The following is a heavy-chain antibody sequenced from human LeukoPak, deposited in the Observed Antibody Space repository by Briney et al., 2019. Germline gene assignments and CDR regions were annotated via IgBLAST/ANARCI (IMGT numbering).Heavy chain of an antibody. CDR2: IYHSGST. CDR1: GYSISSGYY. CDR3: ARADYYDSSGYYLDY. J-gene: IGHJ4*02. D-gene: IGHD3-22*01. V-gene: IGHV4-38-2*02. Sequence: SETLSLTCTVSGYSISSGYYWGWIRQPPGKGLEWIGSIYHSGSTYYSPSLKSRVTISVDTSKNQFSLKLSSVTAADTAVYYCARADYYDSSGYYLDYWGQGTLVTVSS.